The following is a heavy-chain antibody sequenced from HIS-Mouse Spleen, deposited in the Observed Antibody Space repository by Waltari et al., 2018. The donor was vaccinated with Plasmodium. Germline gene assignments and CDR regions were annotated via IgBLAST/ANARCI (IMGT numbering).Heavy chain of an antibody. CDR2: FDPEEGET. CDR3: ATARTYYDGSGSFNWFDP. D-gene: IGHD3-10*01. J-gene: IGHJ5*02. CDR1: GYTLTELS. V-gene: IGHV1-24*01. Sequence: QVQLVQSGAEVKKPGASVKVSCKVSGYTLTELSMHWVRQAPGKGLEWMGGFDPEEGETINAQECQGRVTKTEDTSTDTAYMELSSLRSEDTAVYYCATARTYYDGSGSFNWFDPWGQGTLVTVSS.